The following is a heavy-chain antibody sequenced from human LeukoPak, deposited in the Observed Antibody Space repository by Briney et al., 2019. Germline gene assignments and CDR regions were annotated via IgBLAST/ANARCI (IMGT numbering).Heavy chain of an antibody. CDR3: ARATYYDILTGPDY. Sequence: ASVKVSCKASGYTFTSYDIHWVRQATGQGLEWMGWMNPNSGNTGYAQKLQGRVTMTTDTSTSTAYMELRSLRSDDTAVYYCARATYYDILTGPDYWGQGTLVTVSS. D-gene: IGHD3-9*01. V-gene: IGHV1-8*01. CDR1: GYTFTSYD. J-gene: IGHJ4*02. CDR2: MNPNSGNT.